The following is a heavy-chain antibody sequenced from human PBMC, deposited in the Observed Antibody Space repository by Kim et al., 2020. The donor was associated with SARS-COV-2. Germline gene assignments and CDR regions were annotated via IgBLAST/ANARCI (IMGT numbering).Heavy chain of an antibody. D-gene: IGHD6-13*01. V-gene: IGHV3-23*01. J-gene: IGHJ5*02. Sequence: SVKGRFTISRDNSKNTLYLQMNSLRAEDTAVYYCAKDPHKQQLVSGWFDPWGQGTLVTVSS. CDR3: AKDPHKQQLVSGWFDP.